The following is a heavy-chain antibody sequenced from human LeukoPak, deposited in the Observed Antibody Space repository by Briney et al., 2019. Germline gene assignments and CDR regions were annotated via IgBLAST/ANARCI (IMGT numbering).Heavy chain of an antibody. V-gene: IGHV4-4*02. CDR2: IVHSGDT. CDR1: GGSINNNKW. J-gene: IGHJ4*02. Sequence: PSETLSLTCAVPGGSINNNKWWGWVRQPPGKGLEWIGEIVHSGDTNYNPSLKSRVTISVDTSKNQFSLKLSSVTAAGTAVYYCARTHGDYAETHFFDYWGQGTLVTVSS. CDR3: ARTHGDYAETHFFDY. D-gene: IGHD4-17*01.